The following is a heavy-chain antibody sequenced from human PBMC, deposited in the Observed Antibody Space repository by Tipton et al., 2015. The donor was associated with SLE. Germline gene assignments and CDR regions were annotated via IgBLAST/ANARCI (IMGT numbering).Heavy chain of an antibody. Sequence: TLSLTCTVSGGSISSGSYYWSWIRQPAGKGLEWIGYVSHTVKPNYDPSLKSRVSMSVDPSKNQFSLRLASMTAADTATYYCARLCRGSYDTLDLWGQGTPVAVSS. J-gene: IGHJ5*02. CDR1: GGSISSGSYY. CDR3: ARLCRGSYDTLDL. CDR2: VSHTVKP. V-gene: IGHV4-61*09. D-gene: IGHD3-16*01.